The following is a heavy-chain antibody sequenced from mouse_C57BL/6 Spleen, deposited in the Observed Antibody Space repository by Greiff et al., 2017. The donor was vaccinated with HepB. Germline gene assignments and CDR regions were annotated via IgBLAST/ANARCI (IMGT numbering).Heavy chain of an antibody. CDR3: ARHGYDVGYWYFDV. CDR2: INPNNGGT. J-gene: IGHJ1*03. V-gene: IGHV1-18*01. D-gene: IGHD2-2*01. CDR1: GYTFTDYN. Sequence: VQLQQSGPELVKPGASVKIPCKASGYTFTDYNMDWVKQSHGKSLEWIGDINPNNGGTIYNQKFKGKATLTVDKSSSTAYMELRSLTSEDTAVYYCARHGYDVGYWYFDVWGTGTTVTVSS.